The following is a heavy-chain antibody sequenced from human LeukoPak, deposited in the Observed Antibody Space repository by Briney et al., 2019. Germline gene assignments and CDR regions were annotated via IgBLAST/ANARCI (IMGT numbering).Heavy chain of an antibody. Sequence: GGSLRLSCAASGFTFSSYAMSWVRQAPGKGLEWVSGISGSGGSTYYADSVKGRFAISRDNVKNTLYLQMNSLRAEDTAVYYCAKGTTGGGRGYYFDYWGQGTLVTVSS. V-gene: IGHV3-23*01. CDR3: AKGTTGGGRGYYFDY. CDR1: GFTFSSYA. D-gene: IGHD1-1*01. CDR2: ISGSGGST. J-gene: IGHJ4*02.